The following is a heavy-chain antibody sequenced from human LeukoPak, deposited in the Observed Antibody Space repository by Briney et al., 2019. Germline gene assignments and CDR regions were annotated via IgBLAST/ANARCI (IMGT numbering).Heavy chain of an antibody. D-gene: IGHD2-2*01. Sequence: GGSLRLSCAASGFTFSSYGMHWVRQAPGKGLEWVAVIWYDGSNKYYADSVKGRFTISRDNSKNTLYLQMNSLRAEDTAVYYCARDLLRCSSTSCHPGRDYYYGMDVWGQGTTVTVSS. CDR1: GFTFSSYG. J-gene: IGHJ6*02. CDR2: IWYDGSNK. CDR3: ARDLLRCSSTSCHPGRDYYYGMDV. V-gene: IGHV3-33*01.